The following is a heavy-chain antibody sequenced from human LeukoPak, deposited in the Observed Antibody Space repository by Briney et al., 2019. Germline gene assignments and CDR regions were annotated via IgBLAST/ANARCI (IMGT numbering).Heavy chain of an antibody. CDR3: AREPTTGTTFDY. Sequence: GSLRLSCAASGFTFDDYGMSLVRQAPGKGLEWVSGINWNGGSKGYADSVKGRFTISRDNANNSLYLQMNSLRAEDTALYYCAREPTTGTTFDYWGQGTLVTVSS. D-gene: IGHD1-1*01. CDR2: INWNGGSK. J-gene: IGHJ4*02. CDR1: GFTFDDYG. V-gene: IGHV3-20*04.